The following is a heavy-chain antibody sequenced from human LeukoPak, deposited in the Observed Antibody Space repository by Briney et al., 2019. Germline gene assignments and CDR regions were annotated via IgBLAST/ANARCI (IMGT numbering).Heavy chain of an antibody. V-gene: IGHV4-39*02. J-gene: IGHJ4*02. Sequence: SETLSLTCTVSGDSVSSPSHHWAWIRQPPGHGLEWIASIYYTGNTYYNPSLKSRLSISIDASKNYFSLKLSSVTAADTAVYFCTREFTSTSGDWGQGTLVTVSS. CDR3: TREFTSTSGD. CDR1: GDSVSSPSHH. D-gene: IGHD1-1*01. CDR2: IYYTGNT.